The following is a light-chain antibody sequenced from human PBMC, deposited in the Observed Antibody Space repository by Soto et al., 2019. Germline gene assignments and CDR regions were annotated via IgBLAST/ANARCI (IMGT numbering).Light chain of an antibody. CDR3: SSYTSSSTYV. J-gene: IGLJ1*01. Sequence: QSVLTRPASVSGSPGQPITISCTGTSSDVGGYNSVSWYQQHPGKAPKLMIYNVSNRPSGISDRFSGSRSGNTASLTISGLQAEDEADYYCSSYTSSSTYVFGTGTKVTVL. CDR1: SSDVGGYNS. CDR2: NVS. V-gene: IGLV2-14*03.